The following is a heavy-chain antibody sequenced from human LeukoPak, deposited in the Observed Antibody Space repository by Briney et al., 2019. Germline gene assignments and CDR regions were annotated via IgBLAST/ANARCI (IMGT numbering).Heavy chain of an antibody. D-gene: IGHD3-3*01. CDR3: ARKRRITSRYYFDY. J-gene: IGHJ4*02. CDR1: GGSISSGGYY. Sequence: SQTLSLTCTVSGGSISSGGYYWSWIRQHPGKGLEWIGYIYYSGSTYYNPSLKSRVTISVDTSKNQFSLKLSSVTAADTAVYYCARKRRITSRYYFDYWGQGTLVTVSS. V-gene: IGHV4-31*03. CDR2: IYYSGST.